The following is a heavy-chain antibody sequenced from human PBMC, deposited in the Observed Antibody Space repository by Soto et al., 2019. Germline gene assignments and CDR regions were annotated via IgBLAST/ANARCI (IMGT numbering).Heavy chain of an antibody. V-gene: IGHV3-21*01. Sequence: GGSLRLSCAASGFTFSSYSMNWVRQAPGKGLEWVSSISGSSSYIYYADSVKGRFTISRDNAKNSLYLQMNSLRAEDTAVYYCASRGGYNWNEPSDPWGQGTLVTVPQ. CDR1: GFTFSSYS. CDR2: ISGSSSYI. D-gene: IGHD1-20*01. J-gene: IGHJ5*02. CDR3: ASRGGYNWNEPSDP.